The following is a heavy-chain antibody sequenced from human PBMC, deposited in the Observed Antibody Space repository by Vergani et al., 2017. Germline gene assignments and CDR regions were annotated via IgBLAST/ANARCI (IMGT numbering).Heavy chain of an antibody. CDR3: AKWITMIVVVTKPDAFDI. CDR2: IIPIFGTA. J-gene: IGHJ3*02. CDR1: GGTFSSYA. D-gene: IGHD3-22*01. Sequence: QVQLVQSGAEVKKPGASVKVSCKASGGTFSSYAISWVRQAPGQGLEWMGGIIPIFGTANYAQKFQGRVTITADESTSTAYMELSSLRSEDTAVYYCAKWITMIVVVTKPDAFDIWGQGTMVTVSS. V-gene: IGHV1-69*12.